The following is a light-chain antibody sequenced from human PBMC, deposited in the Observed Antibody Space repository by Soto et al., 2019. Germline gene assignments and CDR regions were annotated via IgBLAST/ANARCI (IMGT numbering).Light chain of an antibody. V-gene: IGKV1-12*01. CDR3: QQRNSWPPIT. J-gene: IGKJ5*01. CDR1: QGISSR. Sequence: IQMTQSPSSVSASVGDRATIACRASQGISSRLAWYQQKPLTPPTLLIYAAATLHSGVPSRFSGSGSGTDFTLTISSLEPADFALYYCQQRNSWPPITFGQGTLLDVK. CDR2: AAA.